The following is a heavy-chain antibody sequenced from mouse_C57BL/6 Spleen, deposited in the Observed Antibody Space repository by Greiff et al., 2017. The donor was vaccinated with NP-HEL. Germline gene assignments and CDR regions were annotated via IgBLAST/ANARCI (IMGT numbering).Heavy chain of an antibody. CDR1: GYAFTNYL. CDR3: AGSGDYEGFAY. D-gene: IGHD2-4*01. Sequence: VQLQQSGAELVRPGTSVKVSCKASGYAFTNYLIEWVKQRPGQGLEWIGVINPGSGGTNYNEKFKGKATLTADKSSSTAYMQLSSLTSEDSAVYFCAGSGDYEGFAYWGQGTLVTVSA. CDR2: INPGSGGT. J-gene: IGHJ3*01. V-gene: IGHV1-54*01.